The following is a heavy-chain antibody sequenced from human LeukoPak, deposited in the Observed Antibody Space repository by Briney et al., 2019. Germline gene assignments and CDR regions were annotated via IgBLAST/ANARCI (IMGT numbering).Heavy chain of an antibody. D-gene: IGHD1-14*01. J-gene: IGHJ4*02. CDR2: ISGSATFI. CDR3: ARNNAEWDY. CDR1: GFTLNNYW. Sequence: GGSLRLSCAASGFTLNNYWMSWVRQAPGKGLEWVSSISGSATFIDYADPVKGRFTISRDNTKNSLYLQMNSLRAEDTAVYYCARNNAEWDYWGQGTLVTVSS. V-gene: IGHV3-21*01.